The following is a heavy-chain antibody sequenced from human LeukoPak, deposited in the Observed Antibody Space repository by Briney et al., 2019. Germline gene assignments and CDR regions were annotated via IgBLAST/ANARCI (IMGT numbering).Heavy chain of an antibody. Sequence: GGSLRLSCAASGFTFSSYAMSWVRQAPGKGPEWVSAISGSGGSTYYADSVKGRFTISRDNSKNTLYLQMNSLRAEDTAVYYCAKAVFMVRGVIISRKGYYFDYWGQGTLVTVSS. CDR3: AKAVFMVRGVIISRKGYYFDY. D-gene: IGHD3-10*01. CDR2: ISGSGGST. CDR1: GFTFSSYA. V-gene: IGHV3-23*01. J-gene: IGHJ4*02.